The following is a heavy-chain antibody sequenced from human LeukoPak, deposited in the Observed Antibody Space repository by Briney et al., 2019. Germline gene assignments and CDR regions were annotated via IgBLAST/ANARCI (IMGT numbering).Heavy chain of an antibody. D-gene: IGHD3/OR15-3a*01. CDR1: GFTFSSYG. CDR3: ARVGTGYYSRLDY. J-gene: IGHJ4*02. CDR2: IRYDGSNK. Sequence: GGSLRLSCAASGFTFSSYGMHWVRQAPGKGLEWVAFIRYDGSNKYYADSVKGRFTISRDNAKNSLYLQMNSLRAEDTAVYYCARVGTGYYSRLDYWGQGTLVTVSS. V-gene: IGHV3-30*02.